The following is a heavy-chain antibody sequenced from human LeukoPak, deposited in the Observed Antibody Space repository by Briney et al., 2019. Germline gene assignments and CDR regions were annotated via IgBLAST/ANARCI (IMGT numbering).Heavy chain of an antibody. CDR2: ISGGDGAT. V-gene: IGHV3-23*01. D-gene: IGHD6-13*01. CDR3: AKDRYSSSWDFDY. J-gene: IGHJ4*02. CDR1: GFTFSDYA. Sequence: PGGSLRLSCAASGFTFSDYAMGWVRQAPRKGLEWVSTISGGDGATYYADSVKGRFTISRDDSKNTLYLQMNSLRAEDTAVYYCAKDRYSSSWDFDYWGQGTLVTVSS.